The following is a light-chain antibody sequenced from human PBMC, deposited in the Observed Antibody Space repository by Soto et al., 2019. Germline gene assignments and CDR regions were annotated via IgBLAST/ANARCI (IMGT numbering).Light chain of an antibody. CDR1: QSLLHSNGYNY. CDR2: MGS. Sequence: DIVMIQSPLSLPVTPGEPASISCRSSQSLLHSNGYNYLDWYLQKPGQSPQVLIYMGSNRASGVPDRFSGSGSGTDFTLKISRVEAEDVGVYYCMQALQTPLTFGGGTNVDIK. V-gene: IGKV2-28*01. CDR3: MQALQTPLT. J-gene: IGKJ4*01.